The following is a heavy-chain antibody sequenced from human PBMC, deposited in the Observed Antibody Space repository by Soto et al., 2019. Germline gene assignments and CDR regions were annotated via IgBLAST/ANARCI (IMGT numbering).Heavy chain of an antibody. CDR1: GFTFSSYE. J-gene: IGHJ4*02. V-gene: IGHV3-48*03. D-gene: IGHD2-15*01. Sequence: GGSLRLSCAASGFTFSSYEMNWVRQAPGKGLEWVSYISSSGSTIYYADSVKGRFTISRDNAKNSLYLQMNSLRAEDTAVYYCARDPVVNGEAFDYWGQGTLVTVSS. CDR3: ARDPVVNGEAFDY. CDR2: ISSSGSTI.